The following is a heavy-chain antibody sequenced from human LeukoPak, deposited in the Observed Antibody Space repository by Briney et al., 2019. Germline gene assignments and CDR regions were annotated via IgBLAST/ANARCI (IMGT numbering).Heavy chain of an antibody. CDR2: IYPSGGT. J-gene: IGHJ4*02. CDR1: GXSISGFY. CDR3: AREYGDLDY. D-gene: IGHD2-21*01. Sequence: PSETLSLTCTVSGXSISGFYWSWIRQPAGEGLEWIVRIYPSGGTNYNPSLKSRVTMSTDTSKNPFFLKLRSVTAADTAVYYCAREYGDLDYWGQGTLVTVSS. V-gene: IGHV4-4*07.